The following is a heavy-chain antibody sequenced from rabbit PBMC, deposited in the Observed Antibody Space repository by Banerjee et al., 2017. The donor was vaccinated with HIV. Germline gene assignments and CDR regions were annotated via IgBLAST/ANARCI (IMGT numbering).Heavy chain of an antibody. CDR1: GFDFSTYW. V-gene: IGHV1S43*01. Sequence: QEQLEESGGDLVKPEGSLTLTCTASGFDFSTYWMCWVRQAPGKGLELIGCIYAGKGSTWYASWVNGRFTISRSTSLSTVDLKMTSLTAADTATYFCARAGAGYDGYGYGLWGPGTLVTVS. CDR2: IYAGKGST. CDR3: ARAGAGYDGYGYGL. J-gene: IGHJ4*01. D-gene: IGHD6-1*01.